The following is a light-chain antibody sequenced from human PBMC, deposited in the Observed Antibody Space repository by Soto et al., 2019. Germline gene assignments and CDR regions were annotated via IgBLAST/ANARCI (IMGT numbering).Light chain of an antibody. Sequence: SALTQPASVCGSPGQSITISCTGTSSDVGGYNYVSWYQQHPGKAPKLMIYDVSNRPSGVSNRFSGSKSGNTASLTISGLQAEDEADYYCSSYTSSSTYVFGTGTKSPS. V-gene: IGLV2-14*01. J-gene: IGLJ1*01. CDR2: DVS. CDR3: SSYTSSSTYV. CDR1: SSDVGGYNY.